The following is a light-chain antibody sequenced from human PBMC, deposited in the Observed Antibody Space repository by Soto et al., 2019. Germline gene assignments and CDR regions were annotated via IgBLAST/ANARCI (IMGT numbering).Light chain of an antibody. Sequence: QSVLTQPPSASGTPGQRVTISCSGSGSNIGSNTVNWYQQLPGTAPKVVIHSNDQRPSGVPDRFSASKSGTSASLAISGLQSEDEADYYCEAWDASLSGPVFGGGT. J-gene: IGLJ2*01. CDR1: GSNIGSNT. V-gene: IGLV1-44*01. CDR3: EAWDASLSGPV. CDR2: SND.